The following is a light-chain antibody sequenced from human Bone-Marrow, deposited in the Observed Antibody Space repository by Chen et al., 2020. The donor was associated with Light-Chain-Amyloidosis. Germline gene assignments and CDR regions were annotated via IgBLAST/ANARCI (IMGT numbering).Light chain of an antibody. CDR3: QSADSSGTYEVI. J-gene: IGLJ2*01. Sequence: SYELTQPPSVSLSPGQTARITCSGDDLPTKYAYWYQQKPGQAPVLVIHRDTERPSGILERFSGASSGTTATLTISGVQAEDEADYHCQSADSSGTYEVIFGGGTKLTVL. CDR2: RDT. V-gene: IGLV3-25*03. CDR1: DLPTKY.